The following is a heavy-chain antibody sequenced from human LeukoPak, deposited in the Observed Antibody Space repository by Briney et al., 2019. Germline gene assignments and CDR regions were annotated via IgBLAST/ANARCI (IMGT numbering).Heavy chain of an antibody. CDR3: ARDKPPPYYYDSSGTFDY. J-gene: IGHJ4*02. CDR1: GFTFSSYG. D-gene: IGHD3-22*01. Sequence: QPGGSLRLSCAASGFTFSSYGMHWVRQAPGKGLEWVAVIWYDGSNKYYADSVKGRFTISRDNSKNTLYLQMNSLRAEDTAVYYCARDKPPPYYYDSSGTFDYWGQGTLVTVSS. CDR2: IWYDGSNK. V-gene: IGHV3-33*01.